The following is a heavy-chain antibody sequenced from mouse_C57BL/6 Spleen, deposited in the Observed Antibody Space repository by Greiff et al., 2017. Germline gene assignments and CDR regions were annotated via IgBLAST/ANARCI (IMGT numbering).Heavy chain of an antibody. CDR3: TTDTTVVERAWFAY. Sequence: EVQLVESGAELVRPGASVKLSCTASGFNIKDDYMHWVKQRPEQGLEWIGWIDPENGDTEYASKFQGKATITADTSSNTAYLQLSSLTSEDTAVYYCTTDTTVVERAWFAYWGQGTLVTVSA. D-gene: IGHD1-1*01. V-gene: IGHV14-4*01. CDR2: IDPENGDT. J-gene: IGHJ3*01. CDR1: GFNIKDDY.